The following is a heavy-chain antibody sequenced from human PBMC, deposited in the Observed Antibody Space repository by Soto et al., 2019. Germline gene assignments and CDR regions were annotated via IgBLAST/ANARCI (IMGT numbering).Heavy chain of an antibody. CDR3: ARGLPNYYGSGTDY. CDR1: GFTFSSYA. V-gene: IGHV3-30-3*01. J-gene: IGHJ4*02. D-gene: IGHD3-10*01. CDR2: ISYDGSNK. Sequence: QVQLVESGGGVVQPGRSLRLSCAASGFTFSSYAMHWVRQAPGKGLEWVAVISYDGSNKYYADSVKGRLPISRDNSKNTLYLQMNSLRAEDTAVYYCARGLPNYYGSGTDYWGQGTLVTVSS.